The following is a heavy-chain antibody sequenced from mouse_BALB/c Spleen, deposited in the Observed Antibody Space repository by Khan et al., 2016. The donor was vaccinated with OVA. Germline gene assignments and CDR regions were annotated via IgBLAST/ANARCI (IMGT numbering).Heavy chain of an antibody. Sequence: EVELVESGGDLVKPGGSLKLSCAASGFTFSSYGISWVRQTPDQRLEWVAAISSGGSYTYYPDSLKGRFTISRDNAKNTLYLQMSSLKSEDTAMYYCARQPGYYEGSAMDYWGQGTSVTVSS. D-gene: IGHD2-3*01. J-gene: IGHJ4*01. CDR1: GFTFSSYG. CDR2: ISSGGSYT. V-gene: IGHV5-6*01. CDR3: ARQPGYYEGSAMDY.